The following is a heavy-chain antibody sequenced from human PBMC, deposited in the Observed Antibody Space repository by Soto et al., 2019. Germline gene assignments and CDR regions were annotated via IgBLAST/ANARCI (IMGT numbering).Heavy chain of an antibody. Sequence: GGSLRLSCAASGFTFSSYAMSWVRQAPGQGLEWVSAISGSGGSTYYADSVKGRFTISRDNSKNTLYLQMNSLRAEDTAVYYCAKPTTVSPGTPYYYYGMDVWGQGTTVTVSS. CDR1: GFTFSSYA. J-gene: IGHJ6*02. CDR3: AKPTTVSPGTPYYYYGMDV. D-gene: IGHD4-4*01. V-gene: IGHV3-23*01. CDR2: ISGSGGST.